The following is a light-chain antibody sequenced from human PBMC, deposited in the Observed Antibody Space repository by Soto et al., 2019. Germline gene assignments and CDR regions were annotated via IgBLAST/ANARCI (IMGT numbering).Light chain of an antibody. Sequence: EIVLTQSPATLSLSPGERATLSCRASQTVGIYLAWYQQKPGQAPRLLIYDASSRAAGIPARFSGSGSGTDFTLTIRSLEPEDFAIYYCQHRSDWPWTFGQGTKVEIK. V-gene: IGKV3-11*01. CDR3: QHRSDWPWT. CDR1: QTVGIY. J-gene: IGKJ1*01. CDR2: DAS.